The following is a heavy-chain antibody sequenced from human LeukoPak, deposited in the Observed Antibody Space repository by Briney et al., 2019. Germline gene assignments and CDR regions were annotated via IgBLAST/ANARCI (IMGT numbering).Heavy chain of an antibody. Sequence: PSETLSLTCTVSGGSISSYYWSWIRQPPGKGLEWIGEINHSGSTNYNPSLKSRVTISVETSRNQFSLKLSSVTAADTAVYYCARWWGFDPWGQGTLVTVSS. J-gene: IGHJ5*02. V-gene: IGHV4-34*01. D-gene: IGHD2-15*01. CDR1: GGSISSYY. CDR3: ARWWGFDP. CDR2: INHSGST.